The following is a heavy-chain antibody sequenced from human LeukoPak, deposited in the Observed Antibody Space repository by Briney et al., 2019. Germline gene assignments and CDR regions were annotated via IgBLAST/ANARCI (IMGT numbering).Heavy chain of an antibody. Sequence: GESLKISCTASGYSFTTYLIGWVRQMPGKGLEWMGIIYHGDSATRYSPSYQGQVTISADSSINTAYLQRSPLKAADTAMYYCARLDTSGWYASVDNDGFDIWGQGTMVTVSS. CDR2: IYHGDSAT. CDR1: GYSFTTYL. J-gene: IGHJ3*02. CDR3: ARLDTSGWYASVDNDGFDI. D-gene: IGHD6-19*01. V-gene: IGHV5-51*01.